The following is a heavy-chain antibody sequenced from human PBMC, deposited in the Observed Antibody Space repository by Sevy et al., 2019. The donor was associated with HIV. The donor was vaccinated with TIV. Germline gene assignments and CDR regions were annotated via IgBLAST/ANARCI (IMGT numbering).Heavy chain of an antibody. V-gene: IGHV1-69*06. CDR1: GDTFSSYA. CDR3: ARVSGYSYGTDYYYYMDV. CDR2: IIPIFGTA. Sequence: ASVKVSCKASGDTFSSYAISWVRQAPGQGLEWMGGIIPIFGTANYAQKFQGRVTITADKSTSTAYMELSSLRSEDTAVYYCARVSGYSYGTDYYYYMDVWGKGTTVTVSS. J-gene: IGHJ6*03. D-gene: IGHD5-18*01.